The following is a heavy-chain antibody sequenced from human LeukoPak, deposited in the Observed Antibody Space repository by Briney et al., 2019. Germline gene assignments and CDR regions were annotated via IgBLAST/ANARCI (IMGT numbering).Heavy chain of an antibody. CDR1: GRSFSGYY. Sequence: SETLSLTCAVYGRSFSGYYWSWIRQPPGKGLEWIGEINHSGSTNYNPSLKSRVTISVDTSKNQFSLKLSSVTAADTAVYYCAARYYDFWSGYYTGDYWGQGTLVTVSS. J-gene: IGHJ4*02. V-gene: IGHV4-34*01. D-gene: IGHD3-3*01. CDR3: AARYYDFWSGYYTGDY. CDR2: INHSGST.